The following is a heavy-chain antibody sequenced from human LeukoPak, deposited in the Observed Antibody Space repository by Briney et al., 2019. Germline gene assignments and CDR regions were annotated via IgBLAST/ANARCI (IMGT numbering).Heavy chain of an antibody. V-gene: IGHV1-18*01. CDR1: GYTFTSYG. Sequence: KPGASVKVSCKASGYTFTSYGISWVRQAPGQGLEWMGWISAYNGNTNYAQKLQGRVTMTTDTSTSTAYMELRSLRSDDTAVYYCARLGFKGIVVVPAANWFDPWGQGTLVTVSS. CDR2: ISAYNGNT. J-gene: IGHJ5*02. CDR3: ARLGFKGIVVVPAANWFDP. D-gene: IGHD2-2*01.